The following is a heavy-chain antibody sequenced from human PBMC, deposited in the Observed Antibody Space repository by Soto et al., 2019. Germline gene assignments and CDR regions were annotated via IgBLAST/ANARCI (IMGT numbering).Heavy chain of an antibody. CDR1: GFTFSLYS. CDR2: ISRSSTGI. CDR3: ARAVTGGLDF. D-gene: IGHD4-4*01. V-gene: IGHV3-48*04. J-gene: IGHJ6*02. Sequence: EVQLVESGGGLVQPGGSLRLSCAASGFTFSLYSMSWVRQAPGKGLEWVSYISRSSTGIHYADSVKGRLTISRDDVTTSMHRKMNGLGAGDTAVYYWARAVTGGLDFWGQGTTF.